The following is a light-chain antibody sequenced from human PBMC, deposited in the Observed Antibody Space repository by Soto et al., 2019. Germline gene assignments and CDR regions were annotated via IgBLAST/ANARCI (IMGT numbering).Light chain of an antibody. CDR3: CSYTGSSTS. CDR1: SSDVGSYNL. J-gene: IGLJ3*02. CDR2: EGN. V-gene: IGLV2-23*01. Sequence: QSALTQPASVSGSPGQSITMSCAGASSDVGSYNLVSWYQQYPGKAPKLIIYEGNKRPSGVSNRFSGSGSGNTASLTTSGLQAEDAADYYCCSYTGSSTSFGGGTKLTVL.